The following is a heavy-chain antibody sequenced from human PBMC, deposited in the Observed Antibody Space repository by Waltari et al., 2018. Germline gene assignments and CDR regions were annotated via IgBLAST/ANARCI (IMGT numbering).Heavy chain of an antibody. Sequence: EVQLVQSGAEVRKPGESLKISCMGSGYRFASYWIGWVRQMPGKGLDWMGIIFPGDSDTRYSPSFQGHVTISADTSNSTAYLQLTNLKASDTAMYYCARHPLVWVASTQNAFDVWGQGTMVTVSS. J-gene: IGHJ3*01. CDR3: ARHPLVWVASTQNAFDV. CDR1: GYRFASYW. D-gene: IGHD3-16*01. CDR2: IFPGDSDT. V-gene: IGHV5-51*03.